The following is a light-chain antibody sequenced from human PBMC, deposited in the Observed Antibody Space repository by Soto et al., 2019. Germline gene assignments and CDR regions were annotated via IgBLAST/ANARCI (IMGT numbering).Light chain of an antibody. CDR2: YDD. CDR3: AAWDDSLNGPV. CDR1: SSNIGNNA. V-gene: IGLV1-36*01. Sequence: QSVLTQPPSVSAAPSQRVTISCSGSSSNIGNNAVNWYQQVPGKAPKLLIHYDDRVDSGVSDRFSGSKSGTSASLAISGLQSEDEADYYCAAWDDSLNGPVFGGGTKLTVL. J-gene: IGLJ3*02.